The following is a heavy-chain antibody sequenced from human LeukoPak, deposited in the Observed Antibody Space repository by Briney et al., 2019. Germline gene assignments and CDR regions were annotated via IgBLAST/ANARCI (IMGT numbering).Heavy chain of an antibody. J-gene: IGHJ4*02. CDR1: GFTFSSFA. CDR2: IPSDEKTK. Sequence: LRLSCAASGFTFSSFAMHWVRQAPGKGLEWVAVIPSDEKTKYHTDSVEGRFTVSRDNSRNTLFLEMNSLRTDDTALYYCARDVLNSAGRPTTTLDSWGQGILVTAS. D-gene: IGHD6-25*01. CDR3: ARDVLNSAGRPTTTLDS. V-gene: IGHV3-30*04.